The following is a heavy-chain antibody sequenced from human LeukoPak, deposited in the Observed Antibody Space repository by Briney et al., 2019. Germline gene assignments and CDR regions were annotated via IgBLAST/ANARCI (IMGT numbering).Heavy chain of an antibody. D-gene: IGHD5-12*01. V-gene: IGHV4-59*01. CDR3: ARGGGYASPISY. CDR2: IYHSGST. J-gene: IGHJ4*02. Sequence: SETLSLTCTVSGGSISSYYWSWIRQPPGKGLEWIGYIYHSGSTNYNPSLKSRVTISVDTSKNQFSLKLSSVTAADTAVCYCARGGGYASPISYWGQGALVTVSS. CDR1: GGSISSYY.